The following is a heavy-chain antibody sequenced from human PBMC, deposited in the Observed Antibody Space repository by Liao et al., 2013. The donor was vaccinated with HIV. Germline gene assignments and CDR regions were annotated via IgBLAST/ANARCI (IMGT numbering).Heavy chain of an antibody. CDR3: ARAPLIKWLLQPFDY. Sequence: QVQLQESGPGLVKPSQTLSLTCTVSGDSFSSATYYWSWIRQPAGKGLEWIGLIYYSESTYYSPSLKSRSTISVDTSKNQFSLKLRSVTAADTAVYYCARAPLIKWLLQPFDYWGQGTLVTVSS. J-gene: IGHJ4*02. V-gene: IGHV4-61*02. CDR2: IYYSEST. CDR1: GDSFSSATYY. D-gene: IGHD3-22*01.